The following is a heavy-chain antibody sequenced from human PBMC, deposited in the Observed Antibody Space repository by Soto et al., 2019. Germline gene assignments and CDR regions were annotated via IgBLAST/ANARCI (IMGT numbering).Heavy chain of an antibody. D-gene: IGHD1-26*01. CDR1: GGSISSTGYF. J-gene: IGHJ4*02. Sequence: QVQLQESGPGLVKPSQTLSLTCTVSGGSISSTGYFWTWIRQHPGKGLEWIGYIFYSGSTFHNPSLKSRVTISVDTSKNQFSLVLSSVTAADTAVYYCAREAGSGDYFDYWGQGTLVTVSS. CDR2: IFYSGST. V-gene: IGHV4-31*03. CDR3: AREAGSGDYFDY.